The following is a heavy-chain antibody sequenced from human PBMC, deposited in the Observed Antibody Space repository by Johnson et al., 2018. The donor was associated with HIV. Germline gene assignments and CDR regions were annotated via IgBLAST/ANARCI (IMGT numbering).Heavy chain of an antibody. CDR2: ISYDGSNK. J-gene: IGHJ3*02. V-gene: IGHV3-30*04. Sequence: QVQLVESGGGVVQPGRSLRLSCAASGFTFSASAMHWVHQAPGKGLEWVAVISYDGSNKYYADSVKGRFTISRANSKNTLYLQMNSLRAEDTAVYYCAFIEYSSLDAFDIWGQGTMVTVSS. D-gene: IGHD6-6*01. CDR3: AFIEYSSLDAFDI. CDR1: GFTFSASA.